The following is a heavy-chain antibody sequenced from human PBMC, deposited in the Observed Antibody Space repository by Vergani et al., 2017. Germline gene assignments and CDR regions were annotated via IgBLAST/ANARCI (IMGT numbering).Heavy chain of an antibody. CDR2: IYTSGST. CDR3: ERDSIVWGYDYRPLLGVGNKYYYYYMDV. Sequence: QVQLQESGPGLVKPSQTLSLTCTVSGGSISSGSYYWSWMRQPAGKGLEWIGRIYTSGSTNYNPSLKSRVTISVDTPQNQFSLKMSSVTAADTAVYYCERDSIVWGYDYRPLLGVGNKYYYYYMDVWGKGTTVTVSS. D-gene: IGHD5-12*01. J-gene: IGHJ6*03. V-gene: IGHV4-61*02. CDR1: GGSISSGSYY.